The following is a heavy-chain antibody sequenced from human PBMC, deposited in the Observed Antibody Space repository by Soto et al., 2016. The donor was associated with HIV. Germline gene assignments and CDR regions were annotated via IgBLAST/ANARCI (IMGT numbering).Heavy chain of an antibody. CDR3: ARGGLQEWVGNFYYYYYMDV. CDR1: GYTFPNYD. Sequence: QVQLLQSGAEVKKPGTSVKVSCKASGYTFPNYDIIWVRQATGQGLEWMGWMNPKSGNTGSAQNFQGRVTFTRDTSISTAYMDLSSLTSEDTAVYYCARGGLQEWVGNFYYYYYMDVWGTGTTVTVSS. V-gene: IGHV1-8*03. D-gene: IGHD4-4*01. CDR2: MNPKSGNT. J-gene: IGHJ6*03.